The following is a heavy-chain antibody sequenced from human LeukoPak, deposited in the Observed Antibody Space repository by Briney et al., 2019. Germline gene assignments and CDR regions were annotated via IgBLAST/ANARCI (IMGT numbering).Heavy chain of an antibody. CDR2: ISAYNGNT. D-gene: IGHD2-8*02. CDR1: GYTFTSYG. CDR3: ARAGGSDYYYYMDV. V-gene: IGHV1-18*01. J-gene: IGHJ6*03. Sequence: ASVKVSCKASGYTFTSYGISWVRQAPGQGLEWMGWISAYNGNTNYAQKLQGRVTITADKSTSTAYMELSSLRSEDTAVYYCARAGGSDYYYYMDVWGKGTTVTVSS.